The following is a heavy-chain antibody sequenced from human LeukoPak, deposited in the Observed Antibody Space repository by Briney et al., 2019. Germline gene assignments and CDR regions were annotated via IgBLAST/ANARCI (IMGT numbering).Heavy chain of an antibody. CDR3: ARVDTAIAFDY. D-gene: IGHD5-18*01. V-gene: IGHV1-69*04. Sequence: ASVKVSCKASGGTFSSYAISWVRQAPGQGLEWMGRIIPIFGIANYAQKFQGRVTITADKSTSTAYMELSSLGSEDTAVYSCARVDTAIAFDYWGQGTLVTVSS. CDR2: IIPIFGIA. CDR1: GGTFSSYA. J-gene: IGHJ4*02.